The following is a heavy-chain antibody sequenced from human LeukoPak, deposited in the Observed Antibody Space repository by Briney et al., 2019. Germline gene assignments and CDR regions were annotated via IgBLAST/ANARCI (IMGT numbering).Heavy chain of an antibody. D-gene: IGHD6-19*01. CDR1: GFSVSSNY. CDR3: ARGYSSGKGNAFDI. V-gene: IGHV3-53*01. J-gene: IGHJ3*02. Sequence: GGSLRLSCAASGFSVSSNYMSWVRQAPGKGLESVSVIYSGGGTYYADSVKGRFTISSANSKNTLYLQMNSLRAEDTAVYYCARGYSSGKGNAFDIWGQGTMVTVSS. CDR2: IYSGGGT.